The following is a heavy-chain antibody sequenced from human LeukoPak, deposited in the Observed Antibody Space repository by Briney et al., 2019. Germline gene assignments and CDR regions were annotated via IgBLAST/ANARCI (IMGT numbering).Heavy chain of an antibody. V-gene: IGHV1-18*01. D-gene: IGHD6-13*01. J-gene: IGHJ4*02. CDR2: ISTYNGNT. CDR1: GYIFTSYG. Sequence: ASVKVSCKASGYIFTSYGISWVRQAPGQGLEWMGWISTYNGNTKYAQKVQGRVTLTTDTSTSTAYMELRSLRGGDTAIYYCARGRSAADDFDYWGQGTLVTVSS. CDR3: ARGRSAADDFDY.